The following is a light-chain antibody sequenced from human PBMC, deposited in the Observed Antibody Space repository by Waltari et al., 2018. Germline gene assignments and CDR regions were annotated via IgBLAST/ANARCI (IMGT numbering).Light chain of an antibody. J-gene: IGKJ4*01. CDR1: QTINNNF. V-gene: IGKV3-20*01. Sequence: IVLTQSPDTLSLSPGQRATLSCRASQTINNNFLVWYQQKPGQAPRLIIHGASSRATAFPDRFSGSGSGTDFTLTISSLKPEDSAVYYYQQYDGSVLTFGGGTKVEI. CDR3: QQYDGSVLT. CDR2: GAS.